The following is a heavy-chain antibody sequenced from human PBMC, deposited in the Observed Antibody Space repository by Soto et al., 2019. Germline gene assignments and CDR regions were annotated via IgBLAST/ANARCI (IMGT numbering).Heavy chain of an antibody. D-gene: IGHD6-19*01. CDR2: IWYDGSNK. J-gene: IGHJ4*02. CDR1: GFTFSSYG. CDR3: ARAQQWLDYYFDY. Sequence: GGSLRLSCAASGFTFSSYGMHWVRQAPGEGLEWVAVIWYDGSNKYYADSVKGRFTISRDNSKNTLYLQMNSLRAEDTAVYYCARAQQWLDYYFDYWGQGTLVTVSS. V-gene: IGHV3-33*01.